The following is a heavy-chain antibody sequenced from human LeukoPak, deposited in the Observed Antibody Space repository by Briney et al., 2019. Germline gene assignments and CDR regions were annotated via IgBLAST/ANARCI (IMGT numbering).Heavy chain of an antibody. CDR1: GYTFTMYD. D-gene: IGHD6-19*01. J-gene: IGHJ6*03. Sequence: GASVKVSYKASGYTFTMYDINWVGQAAGQGVEGVGWMNPNRGNTGYTQKFQGRGNITRDSDISTDYREVRRERWGDTAVYYCARGSSGWVPFYYYYMDVWGKGTTLTISS. CDR2: MNPNRGNT. CDR3: ARGSSGWVPFYYYYMDV. V-gene: IGHV1-8*03.